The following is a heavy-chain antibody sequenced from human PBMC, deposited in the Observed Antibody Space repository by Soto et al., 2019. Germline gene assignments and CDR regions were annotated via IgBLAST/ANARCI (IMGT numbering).Heavy chain of an antibody. CDR2: IFYSGST. CDR3: ARRRNRSGYYFDY. CDR1: GGSISNSSFY. D-gene: IGHD3-3*01. Sequence: QLQLQESGPGLVKPSETLSLTCTVSGGSISNSSFYWGWIRQPPGKGLEWIGGIFYSGSTHYNPSIKSRVTLSVDPSRNHFSLKLNPVTAADTAVYYCARRRNRSGYYFDYWGQGTLVTVSS. V-gene: IGHV4-39*02. J-gene: IGHJ4*02.